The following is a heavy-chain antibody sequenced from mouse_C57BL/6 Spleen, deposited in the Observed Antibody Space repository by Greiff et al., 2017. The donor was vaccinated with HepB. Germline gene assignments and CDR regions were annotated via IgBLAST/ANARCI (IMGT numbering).Heavy chain of an antibody. Sequence: VHLVESGPELVKPGASVKISCKASGYAFSSSWMNWVKQRPGKGLEWIGRIYPGDGDTNYNGKFKGKATLTADKSSSTAYMQLSSLTSEDSAVYFCARIGWDLYYFDYWGQGTTLTVSS. CDR1: GYAFSSSW. D-gene: IGHD4-1*01. CDR3: ARIGWDLYYFDY. V-gene: IGHV1-82*01. J-gene: IGHJ2*01. CDR2: IYPGDGDT.